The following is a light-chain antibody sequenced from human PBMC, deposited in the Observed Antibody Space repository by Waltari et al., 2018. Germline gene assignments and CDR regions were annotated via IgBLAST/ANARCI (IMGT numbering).Light chain of an antibody. CDR3: QQSYNTPRT. CDR1: QRVSSY. CDR2: AAS. Sequence: DIQVTQSPSSLSASVGDRITLTCRTSQRVSSYLNWYQQKPGEAPNLLIYAASTLHRGVPSRFSGSVSGTDYTLTITSLQPEDFATYFCQQSYNTPRTFGLGTKLQIK. J-gene: IGKJ2*01. V-gene: IGKV1-39*01.